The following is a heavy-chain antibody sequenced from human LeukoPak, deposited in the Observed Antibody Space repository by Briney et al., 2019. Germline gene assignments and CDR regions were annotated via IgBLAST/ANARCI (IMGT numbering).Heavy chain of an antibody. V-gene: IGHV5-10-1*01. D-gene: IGHD2-2*01. CDR3: ARHSRYCSSTSCYWFDP. CDR1: GYSFTSYW. CDR2: IDPSDSYT. J-gene: IGHJ5*02. Sequence: PGESLKISCKGSGYSFTSYWISWVRQMPGKGLEWMGRIDPSDSYTNYSPSFQDHVTISADKSISTAYLQWSSLKASDTAMYYCARHSRYCSSTSCYWFDPWGQGTLVTVSS.